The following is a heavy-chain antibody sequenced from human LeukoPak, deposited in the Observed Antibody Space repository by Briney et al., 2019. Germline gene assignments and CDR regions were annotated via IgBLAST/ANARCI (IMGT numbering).Heavy chain of an antibody. Sequence: ASVKVSCKASGYIFLSYSFSWVRRAPGQGLEWMGWISPKTGNSNFAQKFQGRVTMTTDPSTSTVYMELKSLRSDDTAVYYCARRFKQDVLGTTMGWFDPWGQGTLITVSS. CDR1: GYIFLSYS. V-gene: IGHV1-18*01. CDR2: ISPKTGNS. CDR3: ARRFKQDVLGTTMGWFDP. D-gene: IGHD1-26*01. J-gene: IGHJ5*02.